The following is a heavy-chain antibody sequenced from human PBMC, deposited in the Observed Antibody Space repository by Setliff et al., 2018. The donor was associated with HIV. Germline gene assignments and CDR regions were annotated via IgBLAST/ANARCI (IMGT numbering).Heavy chain of an antibody. CDR3: AKTIAALDY. CDR1: GFTFSNYA. D-gene: IGHD6-13*01. J-gene: IGHJ4*02. V-gene: IGHV3-23*01. CDR2: ISGSGDTT. Sequence: QPGGSLRLSCAASGFTFSNYAMTWVRQAPGKGLEWVSGISGSGDTTNYADSVKGRFTISRDNSKNTLYLQMNSLRAEDTAVYFCAKTIAALDYWGQGTLVTVSS.